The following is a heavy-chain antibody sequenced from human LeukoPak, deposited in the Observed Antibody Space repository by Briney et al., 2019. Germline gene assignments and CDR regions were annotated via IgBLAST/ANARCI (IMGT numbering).Heavy chain of an antibody. V-gene: IGHV3-48*01. D-gene: IGHD4-11*01. CDR2: IGSSSSPI. CDR1: GFTFSAYS. CDR3: ARDQAYSFDY. J-gene: IGHJ4*02. Sequence: PGGSLRLSCAASGFTFSAYSMNWVRQAPEKGLEWVSYIGSSSSPIYYADSVKGRFTISRDNAKNSLYLQMDSLRAEDTAVYYCARDQAYSFDYWGQGTLLTVSS.